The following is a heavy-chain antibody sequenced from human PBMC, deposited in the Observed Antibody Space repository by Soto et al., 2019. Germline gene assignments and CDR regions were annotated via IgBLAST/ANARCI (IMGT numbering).Heavy chain of an antibody. CDR3: ARDPPSGTTLDWFDS. CDR2: ISSSGSFV. Sequence: GGFLRLSCAASGFTFSSDSMGWVRQAPGKGLEWVASISSSGSFVNYADSVKGRFTISRDNAKNSLYLQMRSLKDEDTAVYYCARDPPSGTTLDWFDSWGQGTLVTVSS. J-gene: IGHJ5*01. V-gene: IGHV3-21*01. CDR1: GFTFSSDS. D-gene: IGHD1-7*01.